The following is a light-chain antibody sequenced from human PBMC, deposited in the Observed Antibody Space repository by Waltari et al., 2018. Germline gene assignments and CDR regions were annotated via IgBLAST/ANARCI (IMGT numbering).Light chain of an antibody. J-gene: IGKJ3*01. CDR1: QNIGND. V-gene: IGKV3-11*01. CDR3: QQRNNWPPFT. Sequence: ETVLTQSPATLSLSPGERATLSCRASQNIGNDLAWYQQRPGQALRLLIYDSSTRATGIPARFSGIGSGTDFTLTISSLEPEDVATYFCQQRNNWPPFTFGPGTILDIK. CDR2: DSS.